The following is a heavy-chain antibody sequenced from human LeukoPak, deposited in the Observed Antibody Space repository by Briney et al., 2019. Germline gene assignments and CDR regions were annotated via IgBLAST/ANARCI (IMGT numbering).Heavy chain of an antibody. Sequence: PGRSLRLSCAASGFTFSSYGMHWVRQAPGKGLEWVAVISYDGSNKYYADSVKGRFTISRDNSKNTLYLQMNSLRAEDTAVYYCAKDLEPQLVGAADYWGQGTQVTVSS. CDR1: GFTFSSYG. CDR2: ISYDGSNK. CDR3: AKDLEPQLVGAADY. J-gene: IGHJ4*02. V-gene: IGHV3-30*18. D-gene: IGHD1-26*01.